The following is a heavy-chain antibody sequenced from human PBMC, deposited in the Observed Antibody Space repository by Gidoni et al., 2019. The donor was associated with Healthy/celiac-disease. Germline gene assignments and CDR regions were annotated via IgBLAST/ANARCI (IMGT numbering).Heavy chain of an antibody. D-gene: IGHD1-26*01. J-gene: IGHJ4*02. V-gene: IGHV3-30-3*01. CDR1: GFTFGSYA. CDR2: ISYDGSNK. CDR3: ARVLGFPLSGSYLDY. Sequence: QVQLVESGGGVVQPGRSLRLSCAASGFTFGSYAMHWVRQAPGQGLEWVAVISYDGSNKYYADSVKVRFTISRDNSKNTLYLQMNSLRAEDTAVYYCARVLGFPLSGSYLDYWGQGTLVTVSS.